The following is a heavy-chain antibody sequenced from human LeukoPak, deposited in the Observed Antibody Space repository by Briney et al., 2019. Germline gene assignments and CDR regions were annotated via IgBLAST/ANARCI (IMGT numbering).Heavy chain of an antibody. J-gene: IGHJ4*02. CDR1: GGTISSYY. CDR3: ARETPESLFDY. CDR2: IYHSGNT. V-gene: IGHV4-59*01. Sequence: SETLSLTSTVSGGTISSYYWSWIRQPPGKGLEWIGYIYHSGNTNYNPSLKSRVTIAVDTSKNQFSLRLSSVTAADTAMYYCARETPESLFDYWGQGIQLSVSS. D-gene: IGHD1-14*01.